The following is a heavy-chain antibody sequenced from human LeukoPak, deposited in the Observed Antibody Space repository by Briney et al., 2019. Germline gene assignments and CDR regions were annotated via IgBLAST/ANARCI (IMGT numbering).Heavy chain of an antibody. J-gene: IGHJ5*02. Sequence: GASVKVSCKTSGSTFRSHTFGWVRQAPGQGLEWMGRITPVINSAKYAQKFRDRLTITADTITVTAYMELSSLTPDDTAVYYCTRVNLRGSQYNWFDPWGQGTRVIVSS. CDR2: ITPVINSA. D-gene: IGHD1-26*01. CDR1: GSTFRSHT. CDR3: TRVNLRGSQYNWFDP. V-gene: IGHV1-69*08.